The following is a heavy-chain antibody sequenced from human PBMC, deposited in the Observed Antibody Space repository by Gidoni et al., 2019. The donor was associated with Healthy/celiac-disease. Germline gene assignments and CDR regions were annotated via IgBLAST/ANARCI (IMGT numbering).Heavy chain of an antibody. CDR1: GGSISSYY. J-gene: IGHJ4*02. CDR2: IYYSGST. CDR3: ARLISSGSYRGIDY. D-gene: IGHD1-26*01. Sequence: QVQLQESGPGLVKPSETLSLTCTVSGGSISSYYWSWIRQPPGKGLEWIGYIYYSGSTNYNPSLKSRVTISVDTSKNQFSLKLSSVTAADTAVYYCARLISSGSYRGIDYWGQGTLVTVSS. V-gene: IGHV4-59*08.